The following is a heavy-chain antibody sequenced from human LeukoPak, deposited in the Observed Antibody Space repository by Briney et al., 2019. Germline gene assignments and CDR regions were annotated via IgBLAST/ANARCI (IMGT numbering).Heavy chain of an antibody. V-gene: IGHV1-46*01. J-gene: IGHJ5*02. CDR2: INPSGGST. CDR3: ARHVAGYSSGWSAGKTVFDP. D-gene: IGHD6-19*01. Sequence: ASVKVSCKASGYTFTSYYMHWVRQAPGQGLEWMGIINPSGGSTSYAQKFQGRVTMTRDTSTSTVYMELSSLRSEDTAVYYCARHVAGYSSGWSAGKTVFDPWGQGTLVTVSS. CDR1: GYTFTSYY.